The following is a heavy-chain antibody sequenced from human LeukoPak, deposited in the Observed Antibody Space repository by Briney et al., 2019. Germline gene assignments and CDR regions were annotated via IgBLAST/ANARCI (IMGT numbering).Heavy chain of an antibody. J-gene: IGHJ4*02. CDR3: AKLRDGRAFGAIDY. V-gene: IGHV5-51*01. CDR2: IYPGDSDT. CDR1: GYSFANYW. D-gene: IGHD3-10*01. Sequence: GGSLKISCKGSGYSFANYWIGWVRHMPGKGLEWMGIIYPGDSDTRYSPSFQAQVTISADKSITTAYLQWSSLRASDTAMYFCAKLRDGRAFGAIDYWGQGTLVTVSS.